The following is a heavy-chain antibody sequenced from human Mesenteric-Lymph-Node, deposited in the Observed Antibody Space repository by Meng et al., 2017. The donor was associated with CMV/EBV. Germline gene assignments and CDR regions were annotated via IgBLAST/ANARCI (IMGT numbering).Heavy chain of an antibody. CDR3: ARSIVPGGGPPDS. CDR2: IITISSTT. Sequence: KASGGTFSTYALSWVRQAPGQGLEWMGGIITISSTTNYAQNFQGRVTITADKSTSTAYMEVSSLRSEDTAVYYCARSIVPGGGPPDSWGQGTLVTVSS. D-gene: IGHD2-2*01. V-gene: IGHV1-69*06. J-gene: IGHJ4*02. CDR1: GGTFSTYA.